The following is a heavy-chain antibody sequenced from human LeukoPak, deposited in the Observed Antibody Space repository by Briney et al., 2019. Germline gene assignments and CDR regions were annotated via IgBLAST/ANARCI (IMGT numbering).Heavy chain of an antibody. V-gene: IGHV4-39*01. D-gene: IGHD6-19*01. CDR1: GGSISSSSYY. CDR3: ARLGYSSGWEYFQH. CDR2: IYYSGST. Sequence: PSETLSLTCTVSGGSISSSSYYWGWIRPPPGKGLEWIGSIYYSGSTYYNPSLKSRVTISVDTSKNQFSLKLSSVTAADTAVYYCARLGYSSGWEYFQHWGQGTLVTVSS. J-gene: IGHJ1*01.